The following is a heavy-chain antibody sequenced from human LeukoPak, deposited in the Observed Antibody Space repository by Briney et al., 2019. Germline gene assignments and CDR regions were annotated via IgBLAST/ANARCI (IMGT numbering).Heavy chain of an antibody. CDR3: ARDTFAIAAATYFQH. Sequence: EASVKVSCKASGYTFTSYGISWVRQAPGHGLEWMGWISAYNGNTNYAQKLQGRVTMTTDTSTSTAYMELRSLRSDDTAVYYCARDTFAIAAATYFQHWGQGTLVTVSS. V-gene: IGHV1-18*01. CDR2: ISAYNGNT. CDR1: GYTFTSYG. D-gene: IGHD6-13*01. J-gene: IGHJ1*01.